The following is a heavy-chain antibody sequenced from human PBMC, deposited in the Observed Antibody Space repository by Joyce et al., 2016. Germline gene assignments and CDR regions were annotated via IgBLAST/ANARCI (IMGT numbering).Heavy chain of an antibody. CDR3: AREGIPTGGPLDT. D-gene: IGHD6-13*01. Sequence: EVQLVESGGGLVEPGGSMRLCRAASGVPVSAHYLEWVRRRPGKGLECVGRIRTKIKTYTTEYAASVKGRFTISRDDSTNSLYLQMNSLKTEDAAVYFCAREGIPTGGPLDTWGQEPWSPSPQ. J-gene: IGHJ5*01. CDR2: IRTKIKTYTT. V-gene: IGHV3-72*01. CDR1: GVPVSAHY.